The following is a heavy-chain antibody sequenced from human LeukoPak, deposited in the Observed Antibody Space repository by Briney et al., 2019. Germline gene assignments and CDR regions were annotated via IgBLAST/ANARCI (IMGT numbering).Heavy chain of an antibody. CDR1: GASVTTSY. D-gene: IGHD2-21*01. CDR3: ARLIAEVGRGTNYFDT. CDR2: VYISGDT. Sequence: SETLSLTCTVSGASVTTSYWSWIRQSAGKGLEWIGRVYISGDTKYNPSLMGRVFMSIDVSKGQFSLSLRSVTAADTAVYFCARLIAEVGRGTNYFDTWGQGTPVTVSS. V-gene: IGHV4-4*07. J-gene: IGHJ4*02.